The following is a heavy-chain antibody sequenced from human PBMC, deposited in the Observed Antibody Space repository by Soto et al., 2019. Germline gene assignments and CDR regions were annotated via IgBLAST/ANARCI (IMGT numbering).Heavy chain of an antibody. CDR3: ARDADLDSSSWYGASMYNWFDP. D-gene: IGHD6-13*01. CDR2: ISGSGGSI. J-gene: IGHJ5*02. Sequence: GGSLRLSCAASGFTFSSYAMSWVRQAPGKGLEWVSAISGSGGSIYYADSVKGRFTISRDNAKNSLYLQMNSLRDEDTAVYYCARDADLDSSSWYGASMYNWFDPWGQGTLVTVSS. V-gene: IGHV3-23*01. CDR1: GFTFSSYA.